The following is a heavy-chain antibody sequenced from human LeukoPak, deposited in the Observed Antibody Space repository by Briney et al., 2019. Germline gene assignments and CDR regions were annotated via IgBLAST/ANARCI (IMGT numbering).Heavy chain of an antibody. D-gene: IGHD6-25*01. J-gene: IGHJ4*02. CDR2: ISAYNGNT. CDR3: ARVQPSIIAAESSFDY. CDR1: GYTFTSYG. Sequence: GASVKVSCKASGYTFTSYGISWVRQAPGQGLEWMGWISAYNGNTNYVQKLQGRVTMTTDTSTSTAYMELRSLRSDDTAVYYCARVQPSIIAAESSFDYWGQGTLVTVSS. V-gene: IGHV1-18*01.